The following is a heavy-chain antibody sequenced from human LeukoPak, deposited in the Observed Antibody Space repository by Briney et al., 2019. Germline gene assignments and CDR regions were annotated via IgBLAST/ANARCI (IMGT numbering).Heavy chain of an antibody. Sequence: PPETLSLTCTVSGGSISSSSYYWGWIRQPPGKGLEWIGRLYYSGRTYYNPSLKSRGTIYVDTDKNQFSLELSSVTAADTAVYYCAGTSGSRNWFDPWGQGTLVTVSS. J-gene: IGHJ5*02. CDR2: LYYSGRT. CDR3: AGTSGSRNWFDP. D-gene: IGHD1-26*01. CDR1: GGSISSSSYY. V-gene: IGHV4-39*01.